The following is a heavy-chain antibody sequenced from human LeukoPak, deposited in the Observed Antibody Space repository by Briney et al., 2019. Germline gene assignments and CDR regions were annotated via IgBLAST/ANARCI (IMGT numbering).Heavy chain of an antibody. CDR1: TDFFSSYY. J-gene: IGHJ4*01. CDR3: ARDLSSGWYYLDP. D-gene: IGHD6-19*01. CDR2: ISAYGGT. V-gene: IGHV4-4*07. Sequence: SETLSLTCNVSTDFFSSYYWSWLRQPAGKGPQWIGRISAYGGTNYSPSLTGRVSLSLDTSKQQLSLKISSMTAADTAVYYCARDLSSGWYYLDPWGQGALVTVSS.